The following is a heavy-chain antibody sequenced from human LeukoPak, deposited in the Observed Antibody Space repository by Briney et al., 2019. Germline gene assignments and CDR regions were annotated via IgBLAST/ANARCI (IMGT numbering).Heavy chain of an antibody. CDR2: INIGGTNT. CDR3: ATDGAGFDT. Sequence: PGGSLRLSCAASGFSFSDYYMSWIRQAPGKGLEWLSYINIGGTNTHYADSVEGRFTISRDNAKKSLYLELTNLRAEDTAVYYCATDGAGFDTWGQGVLVTVSS. J-gene: IGHJ5*02. CDR1: GFSFSDYY. V-gene: IGHV3-11*01.